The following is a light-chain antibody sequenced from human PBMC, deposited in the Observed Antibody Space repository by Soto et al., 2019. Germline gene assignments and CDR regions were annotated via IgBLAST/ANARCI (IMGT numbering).Light chain of an antibody. J-gene: IGKJ4*01. Sequence: DIQMTQSPSTLSGSVGDRVTITCRASQTISSWLAWYQQKPGKAPKLLIYAASTLQSGVPSRFSGSGSGKDFTLTINSLQPEDVATYYCQRYNSAPLTFGGGTKVDIK. CDR3: QRYNSAPLT. CDR1: QTISSW. V-gene: IGKV1-27*01. CDR2: AAS.